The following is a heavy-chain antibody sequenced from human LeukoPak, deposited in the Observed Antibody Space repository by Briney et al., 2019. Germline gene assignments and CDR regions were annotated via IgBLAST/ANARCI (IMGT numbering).Heavy chain of an antibody. J-gene: IGHJ5*02. CDR3: AREDIVVVPALGGFDP. Sequence: ASVKVSCKASGYTFTSYGISWVRQAPGQGLEWMGWISAYNGNTNYAQKLQGRVTMTTDTSTSTVYMELSSLRSEDTAVYYCAREDIVVVPALGGFDPWGQGTLVTVSS. CDR1: GYTFTSYG. D-gene: IGHD2-2*01. V-gene: IGHV1-18*01. CDR2: ISAYNGNT.